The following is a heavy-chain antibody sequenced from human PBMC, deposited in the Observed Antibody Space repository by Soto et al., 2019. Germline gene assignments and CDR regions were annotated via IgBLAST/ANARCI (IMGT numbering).Heavy chain of an antibody. CDR1: GFSFTGYY. CDR2: INAHSGGT. V-gene: IGHV1-2*02. CDR3: AKDLTRQLAYWLDP. D-gene: IGHD6-6*01. J-gene: IGHJ5*02. Sequence: ASVKVSCKASGFSFTGYYIHWLRQAPGQGLEWMGWINAHSGGTEYAQKFQGRVTLTRDTSIATAYLTLTSLTSGDTALYYCAKDLTRQLAYWLDPWGQGTQVTVSS.